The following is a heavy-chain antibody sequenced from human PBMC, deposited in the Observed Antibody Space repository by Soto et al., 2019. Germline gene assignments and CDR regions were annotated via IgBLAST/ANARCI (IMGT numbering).Heavy chain of an antibody. D-gene: IGHD7-27*01. V-gene: IGHV3-23*01. CDR3: AKGVEGLPGGFVY. CDR1: GFTFSSYA. CDR2: ISGSGGST. Sequence: EVQLLESGGGLVQPGGSLRLSCAASGFTFSSYAMSWVRQAPGKGLEWVSAISGSGGSTYYADSVKGRFTISRDNSKNTLYLQMNSLRAEETAVYYCAKGVEGLPGGFVYWGQGTLVTVSS. J-gene: IGHJ4*02.